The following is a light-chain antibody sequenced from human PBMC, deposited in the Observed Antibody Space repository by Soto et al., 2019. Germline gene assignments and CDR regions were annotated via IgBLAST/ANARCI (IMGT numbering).Light chain of an antibody. Sequence: QAVVTQPPSVSGAPGQRVTISCTGSSSNIGAGYDVHWYQQLXXXAPKLLIYGNSNRPSGVPDRFSGSKSGTSASLAITGRQAEDEADYYCQSYDXXXSAXFGGGTKLTVL. CDR1: SSNIGAGYD. V-gene: IGLV1-40*01. CDR3: QSYDXXXSAX. J-gene: IGLJ2*01. CDR2: GNS.